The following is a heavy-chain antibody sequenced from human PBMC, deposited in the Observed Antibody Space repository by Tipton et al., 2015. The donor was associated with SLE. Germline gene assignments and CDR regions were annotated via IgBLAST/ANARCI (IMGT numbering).Heavy chain of an antibody. V-gene: IGHV4-4*09. CDR2: MYNSGST. Sequence: TLSLTCTVSGGSISPYYWSWIRQPPGKGLEWIGNMYNSGSTYFNSSLKSRVTISVDTSKNQFSLKLNSVTAADTAVYYCARLCCIASSGTGYFHHWGQGALVTVSS. CDR3: ARLCCIASSGTGYFHH. J-gene: IGHJ1*01. D-gene: IGHD6-13*01. CDR1: GGSISPYY.